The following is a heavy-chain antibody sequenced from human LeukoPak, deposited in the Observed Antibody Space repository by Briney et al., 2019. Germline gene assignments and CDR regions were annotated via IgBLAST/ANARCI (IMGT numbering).Heavy chain of an antibody. CDR2: IYPGDSDT. D-gene: IGHD3-10*01. CDR1: GYSFTSYW. CDR3: ARTRKNVLWFGERGWFDP. V-gene: IGHV5-51*01. J-gene: IGHJ5*02. Sequence: GESLKISCKGSGYSFTSYWIGWVRQMPGKGLEWMGIIYPGDSDTRYSPSFQGQVTISADKSISTAYLQWSSLKASDTAMYYCARTRKNVLWFGERGWFDPWGQGTLVTVSS.